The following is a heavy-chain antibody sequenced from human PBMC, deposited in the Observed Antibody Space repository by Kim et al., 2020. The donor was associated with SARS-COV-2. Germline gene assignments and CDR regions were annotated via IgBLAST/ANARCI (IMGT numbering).Heavy chain of an antibody. CDR3: ATTSGDWRFFDF. J-gene: IGHJ4*02. D-gene: IGHD2-21*01. V-gene: IGHV4-39*07. Sequence: YHPSLKGRVAISIDTSKNQFSLKLRSVTVADRAIYYCATTSGDWRFFDFWGQGTLVTVSS.